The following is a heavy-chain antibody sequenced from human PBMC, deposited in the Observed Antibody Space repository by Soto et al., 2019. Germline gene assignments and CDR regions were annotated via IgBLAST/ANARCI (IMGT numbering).Heavy chain of an antibody. Sequence: SETLSLTCAVYGGSFSGYYWSWIRQPPGKGLEWIGEINHSGSTNYNPSLKSRVTISVDTSKNQFSLKLSSVTAADTAVYYCARGSKICSGGSCYSNTPPHDYWGQGTLVTVS. CDR3: ARGSKICSGGSCYSNTPPHDY. J-gene: IGHJ4*02. V-gene: IGHV4-34*01. CDR1: GGSFSGYY. D-gene: IGHD2-15*01. CDR2: INHSGST.